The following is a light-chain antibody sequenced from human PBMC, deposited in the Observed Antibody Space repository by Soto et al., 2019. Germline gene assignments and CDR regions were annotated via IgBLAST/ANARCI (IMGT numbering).Light chain of an antibody. CDR3: QQYNKWPLT. CDR1: KSVSIT. Sequence: EIVMTQSPATLSVSPGERATPSSRASKSVSITLPWYQQKPGQAPRLLINSTSTRPTGIPARFSGSGSGTEFTLTIGSLQSEDFALYYCQQYNKWPLTFGGGTKVEVK. J-gene: IGKJ4*01. CDR2: STS. V-gene: IGKV3-15*01.